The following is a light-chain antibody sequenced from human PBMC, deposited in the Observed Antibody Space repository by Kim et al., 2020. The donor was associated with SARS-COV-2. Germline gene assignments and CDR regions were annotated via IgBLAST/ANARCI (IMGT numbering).Light chain of an antibody. V-gene: IGKV3-15*01. CDR1: QSVSSN. CDR3: QQYNNRPPLT. J-gene: IGKJ4*01. Sequence: EIVMTQSPVTLSVSPGERATLSCRASQSVSSNLAWYQQKPGQAPRLLIYGASTRATGIPARFSGSGSGTEFTLIISSLQSEDFAVYYCQQYNNRPPLTFGGGTKVDIK. CDR2: GAS.